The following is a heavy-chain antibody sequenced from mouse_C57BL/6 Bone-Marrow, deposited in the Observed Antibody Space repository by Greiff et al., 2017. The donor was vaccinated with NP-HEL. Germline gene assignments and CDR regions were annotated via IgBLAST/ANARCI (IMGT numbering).Heavy chain of an antibody. V-gene: IGHV1-50*01. Sequence: VQLQQPGAELVKPGASVKLSCKASGYTFTSYWMQWVKQRPGQGLEWIGEIDPSDSYTNYNQKFKGKATLTVDTSSSTAYMQLSSLTSEDSAVYYCARLIYYDYDGFAYWGQGTLVTVSA. CDR3: ARLIYYDYDGFAY. CDR2: IDPSDSYT. CDR1: GYTFTSYW. J-gene: IGHJ3*01. D-gene: IGHD2-4*01.